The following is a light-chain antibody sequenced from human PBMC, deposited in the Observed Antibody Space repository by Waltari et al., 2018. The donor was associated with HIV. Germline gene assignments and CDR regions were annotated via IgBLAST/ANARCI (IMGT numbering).Light chain of an antibody. V-gene: IGLV7-46*01. J-gene: IGLJ3*02. CDR3: LLSYSGTRV. CDR1: TGAVTSGHY. Sequence: QAVVTQEPSLTVSPGGTVTLTCGSSTGAVTSGHYPYWFQQKPGQAPRTLIYDTNTNRTWPPGRFAGVLLGGKAALTLSGAQPEDEAEYYCLLSYSGTRVFGGGTKLTVL. CDR2: DTN.